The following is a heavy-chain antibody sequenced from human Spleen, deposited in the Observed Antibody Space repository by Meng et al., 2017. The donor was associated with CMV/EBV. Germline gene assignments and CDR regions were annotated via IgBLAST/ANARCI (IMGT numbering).Heavy chain of an antibody. V-gene: IGHV3-48*03. J-gene: IGHJ4*02. CDR2: ISNSGSTI. CDR1: GFTFSSYE. Sequence: GGSLRLSCAASGFTFSSYEMNWVRQAPGKGLEWVSYISNSGSTIYYADSVKGRFTISRNNAKNSLYLQMNSLRAEDTAVYYCASTPYCSSTNCFPTWGQGTLVTVSS. D-gene: IGHD2-2*01. CDR3: ASTPYCSSTNCFPT.